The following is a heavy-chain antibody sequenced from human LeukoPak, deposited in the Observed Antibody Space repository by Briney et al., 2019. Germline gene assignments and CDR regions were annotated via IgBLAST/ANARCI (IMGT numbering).Heavy chain of an antibody. Sequence: PSQTMSLTSALSAGSISRSNWWSWVRLPPGKGLEWIGAIYHSGSTNYKPSLKSRVTISVDVSKTQFSLERSSVTAANTVVYYCARTYYDILTGYFYGMDVWGKGATVTVSS. D-gene: IGHD3-9*01. CDR2: IYHSGST. CDR1: AGSISRSNW. J-gene: IGHJ6*04. CDR3: ARTYYDILTGYFYGMDV. V-gene: IGHV4-4*02.